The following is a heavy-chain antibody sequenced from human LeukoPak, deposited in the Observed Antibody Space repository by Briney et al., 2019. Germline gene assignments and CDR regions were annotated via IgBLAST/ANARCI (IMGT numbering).Heavy chain of an antibody. CDR1: GFTFSRYW. Sequence: GGSLRLSCTASGFTFSRYWMHWVRQAPGKGLVWVSHVNSDGSSTTYADSVKGRFTISRDNAKNTLYLQMNSLRAEDTAMYYCTNVDDYWGQGILVTVSS. CDR2: VNSDGSST. V-gene: IGHV3-74*01. J-gene: IGHJ4*02. CDR3: TNVDDY. D-gene: IGHD5-12*01.